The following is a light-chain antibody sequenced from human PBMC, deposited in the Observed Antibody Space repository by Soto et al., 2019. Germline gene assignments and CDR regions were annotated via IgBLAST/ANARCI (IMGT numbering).Light chain of an antibody. J-gene: IGLJ2*01. CDR2: RNN. CDR3: AAWDDSLSGGEV. Sequence: QSVLSQPPSASGTPGQRVTISCSGSSSNIGSNYVYWYQQLPGTAPKLLIYRNNQRPSGVPDRFSGSKSGTSASLAISGLRSEDEADYYCAAWDDSLSGGEVFGGVTKVTVL. V-gene: IGLV1-47*01. CDR1: SSNIGSNY.